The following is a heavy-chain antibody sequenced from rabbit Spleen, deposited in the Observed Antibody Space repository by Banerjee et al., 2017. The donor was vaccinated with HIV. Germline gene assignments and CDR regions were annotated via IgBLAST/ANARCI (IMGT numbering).Heavy chain of an antibody. J-gene: IGHJ4*01. CDR1: GFSFSSDYY. Sequence: QSLEESGGDLVKPGASLTLTCTASGFSFSSDYYMCWVRQAPGKGLECGACIYPDSSGSTYYANWAKGRLTISKASSTTVTLQMTSLTVADTATYFCARGSATMTMVITGFYLSLWGPGTLVTV. CDR3: ARGSATMTMVITGFYLSL. CDR2: IYPDSSGST. V-gene: IGHV1S40*01. D-gene: IGHD2-1*01.